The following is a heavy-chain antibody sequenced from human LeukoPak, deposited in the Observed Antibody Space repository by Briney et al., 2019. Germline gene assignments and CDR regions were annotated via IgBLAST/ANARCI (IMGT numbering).Heavy chain of an antibody. V-gene: IGHV3-30-3*01. D-gene: IGHD5-24*01. Sequence: GGSLRLSCAASGFTFSSYAMHWVRQAPGKGLEWVAVISYDGSNKYYADSVKGRFTISRDNSKNTLYLQMNSLRAEDTAVYYYARVEMATTSFDYWGQGTLVTVSS. CDR3: ARVEMATTSFDY. CDR1: GFTFSSYA. J-gene: IGHJ4*02. CDR2: ISYDGSNK.